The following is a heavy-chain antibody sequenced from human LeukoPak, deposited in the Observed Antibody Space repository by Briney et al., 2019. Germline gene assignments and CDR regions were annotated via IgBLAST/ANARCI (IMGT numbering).Heavy chain of an antibody. Sequence: PGGSLRLSCAASGFTFRSYSMNWVRQAPGKGLEWVSSITSSSSYIYYADSVKGRFTISRDNAKNSLYLQMNSLRAEDTAVYYCARGLSESSSSSMGYWGQGTLVTVSS. CDR2: ITSSSSYI. CDR3: ARGLSESSSSSMGY. J-gene: IGHJ4*02. CDR1: GFTFRSYS. V-gene: IGHV3-21*01. D-gene: IGHD2-2*01.